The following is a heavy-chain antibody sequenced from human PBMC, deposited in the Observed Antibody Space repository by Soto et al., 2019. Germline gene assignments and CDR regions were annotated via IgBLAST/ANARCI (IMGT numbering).Heavy chain of an antibody. Sequence: VXSLRLCWAAAGCIFIGFAGNCFRQVLVNGLEWVSIISGSADSTFYADSVKGRFTISRDNSKSTLYLQINSLRAEDTAVYYCAKTRGAMIYAISVYGMDVWGQGTTVTAP. J-gene: IGHJ6*02. CDR1: GCIFIGFA. D-gene: IGHD2-8*01. CDR2: ISGSADST. V-gene: IGHV3-23*01. CDR3: AKTRGAMIYAISVYGMDV.